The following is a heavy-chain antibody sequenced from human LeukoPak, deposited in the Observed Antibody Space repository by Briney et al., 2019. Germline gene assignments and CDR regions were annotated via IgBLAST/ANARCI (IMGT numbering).Heavy chain of an antibody. J-gene: IGHJ3*02. CDR2: LYSSGDT. CDR1: GGSISSYY. CDR3: ARGGLISLANTPLGAFDI. V-gene: IGHV4-4*07. Sequence: PSETLSLTCIVSGGSISSYYWSWIRQPAGKGLEWIGRLYSSGDTNYNPSLKSRVTMSVDTSKNQFSLQLNSVTPEDTAVYYCARGGLISLANTPLGAFDIWGQGTMVSVSS. D-gene: IGHD3/OR15-3a*01.